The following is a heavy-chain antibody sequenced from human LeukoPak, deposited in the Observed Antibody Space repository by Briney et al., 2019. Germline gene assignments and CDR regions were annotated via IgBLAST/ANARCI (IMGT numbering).Heavy chain of an antibody. D-gene: IGHD1-26*01. Sequence: KASETLSLTCTISGGAVSDYYWSWIRQPPGKGLEWIGYIYNSGSTNYNPSLKSRVTISVDTSKNQFSLKLSSVTAADTAVYYCARDVGATPGYFDYWGQGTLVTVSS. V-gene: IGHV4-59*02. CDR3: ARDVGATPGYFDY. J-gene: IGHJ4*02. CDR2: IYNSGST. CDR1: GGAVSDYY.